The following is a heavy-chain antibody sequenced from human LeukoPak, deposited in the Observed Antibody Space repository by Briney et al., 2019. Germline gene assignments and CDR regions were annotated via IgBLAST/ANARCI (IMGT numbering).Heavy chain of an antibody. CDR3: ARDYYHDSSGPVRY. J-gene: IGHJ4*02. CDR2: ISAYNGNT. V-gene: IGHV1-18*01. Sequence: ASVKVSCKASGYTFTSYGISWVRQAPGQGLEWMGWISAYNGNTNYAQKLQGRVTMTTDTSTSTAYMELRSLRSDDTAVYYCARDYYHDSSGPVRYWGQGALVTVSS. CDR1: GYTFTSYG. D-gene: IGHD3-22*01.